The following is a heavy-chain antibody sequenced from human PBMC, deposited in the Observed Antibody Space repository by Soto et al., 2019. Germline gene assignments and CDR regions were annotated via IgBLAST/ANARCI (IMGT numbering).Heavy chain of an antibody. Sequence: PRPSLQISCKGSGGKFAGYWIASVRQMPGKGLELMGIIYPSDSDTRYRPSFQGQVTISADKSISSAYLQWSSLRASDTAMYYCARGGVSTRTFDYWGQGTPVTV. V-gene: IGHV5-51*01. J-gene: IGHJ4*02. CDR2: IYPSDSDT. D-gene: IGHD3-3*01. CDR1: GGKFAGYW. CDR3: ARGGVSTRTFDY.